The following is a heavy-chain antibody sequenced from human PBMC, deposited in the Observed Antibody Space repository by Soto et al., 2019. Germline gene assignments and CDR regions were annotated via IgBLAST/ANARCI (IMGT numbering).Heavy chain of an antibody. V-gene: IGHV1-2*02. CDR3: GPETTGTGGFDY. CDR1: GHTFTGHH. CDR2: IDLDIGDT. J-gene: IGHJ4*02. D-gene: IGHD7-27*01. Sequence: QVQMVQSGAEVKKPGASVKVSCKASGHTFTGHHMHWVRQAPGQGLEWMGLIDLDIGDTKYAQKFPGRITSTSDTSITSAFMELRGLRSDDTAVYYCGPETTGTGGFDYWGQGTLVTVS.